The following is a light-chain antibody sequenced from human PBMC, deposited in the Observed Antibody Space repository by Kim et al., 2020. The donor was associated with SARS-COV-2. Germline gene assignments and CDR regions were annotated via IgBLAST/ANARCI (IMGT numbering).Light chain of an antibody. J-gene: IGLJ3*02. CDR3: AAWDDSLNGPV. V-gene: IGLV1-44*01. CDR1: SSNIGSNT. Sequence: GQRVTIICSGSSSNIGSNTVNWYQHLPGTAPNVLIYNNNQRPSGVPDRFSGSKSGTSASLAISGLESEDEADYSCAAWDDSLNGPVFGGGTQLTVL. CDR2: NNN.